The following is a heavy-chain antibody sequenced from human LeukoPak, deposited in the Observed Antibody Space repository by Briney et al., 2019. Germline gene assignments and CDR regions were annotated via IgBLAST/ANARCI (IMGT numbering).Heavy chain of an antibody. CDR2: TNPNSGDT. J-gene: IGHJ4*02. CDR1: GYTFTDYY. CDR3: ARVPYYYDSSGYYSNDY. D-gene: IGHD3-22*01. Sequence: AAVKVSCKASGYTFTDYYMYWVRQAPGQGLEWMGRTNPNSGDTFYAQKFQGRVTMTRDTSISTAYMELSRLRSDDTAVYYCARVPYYYDSSGYYSNDYWGQGTLVTVSS. V-gene: IGHV1-2*06.